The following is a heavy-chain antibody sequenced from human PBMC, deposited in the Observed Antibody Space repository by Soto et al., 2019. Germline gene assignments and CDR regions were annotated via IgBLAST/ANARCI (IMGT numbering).Heavy chain of an antibody. J-gene: IGHJ4*02. V-gene: IGHV3-15*01. CDR3: TTGLATPVYYLDY. CDR1: GFTFHNAW. D-gene: IGHD6-13*01. CDR2: IKSNADGGTT. Sequence: PGGSLRLSCAASGFTFHNAWMSWVRQAPGKGLEWLGRIKSNADGGTTDYAAPVKDRFTISRDDSTNTLYLDINSLKSEDTAVYYCTTGLATPVYYLDYWGQGTLVTVSS.